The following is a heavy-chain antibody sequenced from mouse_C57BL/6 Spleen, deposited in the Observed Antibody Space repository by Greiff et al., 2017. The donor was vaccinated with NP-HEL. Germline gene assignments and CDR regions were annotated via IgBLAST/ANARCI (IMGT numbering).Heavy chain of an antibody. D-gene: IGHD1-1*01. V-gene: IGHV1-19*01. Sequence: VQLQQSGPVLVKPGASVKMSCKASGYTFTDYYMNWVKQSHGKSLEWIGVINPYNGGTSYNQKFKGKATLTVDKSSSTAYMELNSLTSEDSAVYYCARKGESYYGSSSAFAYWGQGTLVTVSA. CDR3: ARKGESYYGSSSAFAY. CDR2: INPYNGGT. CDR1: GYTFTDYY. J-gene: IGHJ3*01.